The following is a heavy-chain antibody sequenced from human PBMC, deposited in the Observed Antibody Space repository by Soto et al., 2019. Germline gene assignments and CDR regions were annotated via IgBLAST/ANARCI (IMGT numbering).Heavy chain of an antibody. CDR2: ISAYNGNT. D-gene: IGHD3-3*01. J-gene: IGHJ4*02. V-gene: IGHV1-18*01. CDR3: ARDSRTISIFGVVIEQPFDY. CDR1: GYTFTSYG. Sequence: QVQLVQSGAEVKKPGASVKVSCKASGYTFTSYGISWVRQAPGQGLEWMGWISAYNGNTNYAQKLQGRVTMTTDTSTSTAYMELRSLISDDTAVYYCARDSRTISIFGVVIEQPFDYWGQGALVTVSS.